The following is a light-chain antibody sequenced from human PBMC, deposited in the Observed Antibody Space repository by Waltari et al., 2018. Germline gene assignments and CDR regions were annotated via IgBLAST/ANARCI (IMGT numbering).Light chain of an antibody. J-gene: IGKJ2*01. Sequence: DILMTQSPLSLPATPGEPASISCSSSQRLLHSNGYNYLDWYLQKPGQSPQVLIYLGSNRASGVPDRFSGSGSDTDFTLNVSRVEAEDVGVYYGRQIVQPARTFGHGTRLEIK. V-gene: IGKV2-28*01. CDR3: RQIVQPART. CDR1: QRLLHSNGYNY. CDR2: LGS.